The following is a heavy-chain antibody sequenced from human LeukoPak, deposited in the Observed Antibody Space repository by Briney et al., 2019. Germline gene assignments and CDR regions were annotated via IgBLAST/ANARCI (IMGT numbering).Heavy chain of an antibody. J-gene: IGHJ6*03. CDR1: GFTFSTYN. CDR2: ITSTGRYT. D-gene: IGHD1-26*01. Sequence: GGSLRLSCAASGFTFSTYNMNWVRQAPGKGLEWVSSITSTGRYTFYADSVKGRFTISRDNAKNSLYLQMNSLRAEDTAIYYCARDPYSGSYGDSYYYYMDVWGKGTTVTISS. CDR3: ARDPYSGSYGDSYYYYMDV. V-gene: IGHV3-21*01.